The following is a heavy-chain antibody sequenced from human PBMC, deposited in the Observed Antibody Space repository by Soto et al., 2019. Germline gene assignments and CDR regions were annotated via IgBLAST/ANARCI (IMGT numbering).Heavy chain of an antibody. V-gene: IGHV3-73*01. CDR1: GLTFNDSG. Sequence: GGSLRLSCAASGLTFNDSGIHWVRQASGRGLEWVGRIRSKINNYATGYATSVKGRFTISRDDSTKTAFLQMNSLKTEDTAVYYCTNGMDVWGQGTTVTVSS. CDR2: IRSKINNYAT. CDR3: TNGMDV. J-gene: IGHJ6*02.